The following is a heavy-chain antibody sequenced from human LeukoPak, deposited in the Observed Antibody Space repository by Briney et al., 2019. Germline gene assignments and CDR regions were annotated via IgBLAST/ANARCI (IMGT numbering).Heavy chain of an antibody. CDR3: AREEEVTPSSYYGMDV. Sequence: GASVKVSCKASGYTFTGYGISWVRQAPGQGLEWMGWISAYNSNTNYAQKLQGRVTMTTDASTSTAYMELRSLRSDDTAVYYCAREEEVTPSSYYGMDVWGQGTTVTVSS. J-gene: IGHJ6*02. V-gene: IGHV1-18*01. D-gene: IGHD4-23*01. CDR2: ISAYNSNT. CDR1: GYTFTGYG.